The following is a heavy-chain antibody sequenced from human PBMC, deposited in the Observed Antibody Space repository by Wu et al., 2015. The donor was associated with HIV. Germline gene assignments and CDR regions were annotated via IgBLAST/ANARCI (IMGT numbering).Heavy chain of an antibody. V-gene: IGHV1-18*01. CDR2: ITSYDDNA. CDR1: RRLSPAMR. CDR3: ARNYYDHTGVPLELDY. J-gene: IGHJ4*01. D-gene: IGHD3-22*01. Sequence: FGREVEERVGSFVKVSLQGLWRRLSPAMRSAGCDRPLGQGLEWLGWITSYDDNAHYGQSLQGRVLMTTDTPTRTAYLELRGLRSDDTATYYCARNYYDHTGVPLELDYWGHGTLIIVSS.